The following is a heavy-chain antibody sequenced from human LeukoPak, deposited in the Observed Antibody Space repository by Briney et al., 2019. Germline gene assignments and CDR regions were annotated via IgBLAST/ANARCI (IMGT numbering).Heavy chain of an antibody. J-gene: IGHJ4*02. Sequence: GGSLRLSCAASGFSFTDYYISWLRQAPGKGLEWVSYISNSGNTIFYADSVKGRFTISRDNAKNSLYLQMNSLRAEDTAVYYCARSGTYKTGVDHWGQGTLVTVSS. CDR1: GFSFTDYY. V-gene: IGHV3-11*01. CDR3: ARSGTYKTGVDH. CDR2: ISNSGNTI. D-gene: IGHD1-26*01.